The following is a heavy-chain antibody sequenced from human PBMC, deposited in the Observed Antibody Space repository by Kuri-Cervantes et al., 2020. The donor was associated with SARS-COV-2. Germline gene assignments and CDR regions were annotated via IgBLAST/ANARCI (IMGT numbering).Heavy chain of an antibody. CDR1: GGSISSSSYY. CDR2: IYYSGST. V-gene: IGHV4-39*07. J-gene: IGHJ4*02. D-gene: IGHD3-10*01. Sequence: SETLSLTCTVSGGSISSSSYYWGWIRQPPGKGLEWIGSIYYSGSTYYNPSLKSRVTISVDTSKNQFSLKLSSVTAADTAVYYCARFGLGDESAITDWGQGTLVTVSS. CDR3: ARFGLGDESAITD.